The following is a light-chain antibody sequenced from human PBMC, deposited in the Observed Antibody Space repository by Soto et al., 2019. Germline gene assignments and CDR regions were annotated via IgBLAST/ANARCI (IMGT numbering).Light chain of an antibody. CDR1: QSVSSTY. Sequence: EIVLTQSPGTLSLSPGERATLSCRASQSVSSTYLAWYQQKPGQAPRLLIYGASNRATGIPDRFSGRGSGTDFTLTISRLEPEALAVYYCQHYGSSPSWTFGQGTKVEIK. J-gene: IGKJ1*01. CDR3: QHYGSSPSWT. V-gene: IGKV3-20*01. CDR2: GAS.